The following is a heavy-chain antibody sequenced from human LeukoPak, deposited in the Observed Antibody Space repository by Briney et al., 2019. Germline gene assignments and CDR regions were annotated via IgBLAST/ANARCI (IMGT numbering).Heavy chain of an antibody. V-gene: IGHV4-34*01. CDR1: GGSFSGYY. J-gene: IGHJ4*02. CDR3: ATYSEMGMVRGGY. D-gene: IGHD3-10*01. Sequence: SETLSLTCAVYGGSFSGYYWSWIRQPPGKGLEWIGEINHSGSTNYNPSLKSRVTISVDTYKNQFSLKLSSVTAADTAVYYCATYSEMGMVRGGYWGQETLVTVSS. CDR2: INHSGST.